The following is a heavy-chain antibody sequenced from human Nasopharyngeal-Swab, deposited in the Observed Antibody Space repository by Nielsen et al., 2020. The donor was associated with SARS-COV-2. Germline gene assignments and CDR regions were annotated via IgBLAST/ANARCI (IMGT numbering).Heavy chain of an antibody. CDR3: ARRYYDILYAFYYFDS. CDR2: IYYSGST. J-gene: IGHJ4*02. CDR1: GGSISSSNYY. V-gene: IGHV4-39*01. D-gene: IGHD3-9*01. Sequence: SETLSLTCTVSGGSISSSNYYWGWIRQPPGKGLEWIASIYYSGSTYYNPSLKSRVTISVDTSKNQFSLKLSSVTAADTAVYFCARRYYDILYAFYYFDSWGQGTLVTVSS.